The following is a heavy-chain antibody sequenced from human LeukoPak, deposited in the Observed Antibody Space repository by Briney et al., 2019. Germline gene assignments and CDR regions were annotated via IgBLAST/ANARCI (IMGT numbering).Heavy chain of an antibody. J-gene: IGHJ5*02. CDR1: GGSISSSTNW. D-gene: IGHD2-15*01. V-gene: IGHV4-4*02. Sequence: SETLSLTCAVSGGSISSSTNWWSWVRQPPGKGLEWIGEIYRSGGANYNPSLKSRITISVDKSQNQFSLKLSSVTAADTAVYYCARVTGWELPYNWFDPWGQGTLVTVSS. CDR3: ARVTGWELPYNWFDP. CDR2: IYRSGGA.